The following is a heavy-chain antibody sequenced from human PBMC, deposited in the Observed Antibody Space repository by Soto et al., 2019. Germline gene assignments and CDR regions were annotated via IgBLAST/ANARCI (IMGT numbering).Heavy chain of an antibody. V-gene: IGHV4-34*01. CDR2: IYHSGST. CDR3: SRGRPPRY. CDR1: GESFSGYY. J-gene: IGHJ4*02. Sequence: ETLSLTCVVYGESFSGYYWSWFRQPPGKRLEWIGDIYHSGSTHYNPSLKSRLTISIDTSKNHFSLGLTAVTAADAGTYFCSRGRPPRYWGQGTLVTV.